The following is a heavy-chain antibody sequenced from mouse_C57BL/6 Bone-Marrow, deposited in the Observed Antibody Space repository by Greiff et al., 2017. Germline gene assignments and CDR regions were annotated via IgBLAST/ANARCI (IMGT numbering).Heavy chain of an antibody. J-gene: IGHJ2*01. D-gene: IGHD3-2*02. Sequence: QVHVKQPGAELVMPGASVKLSCKASGYTFTSYWMHWVKQRPGQGLEWIGEIDPSDSYTNYNQKFKGKSTLTVDKSSSTAYMQLSSLTSEDSAVYDCARDSSGPDYWGQGTTLTVSS. CDR1: GYTFTSYW. V-gene: IGHV1-69*01. CDR3: ARDSSGPDY. CDR2: IDPSDSYT.